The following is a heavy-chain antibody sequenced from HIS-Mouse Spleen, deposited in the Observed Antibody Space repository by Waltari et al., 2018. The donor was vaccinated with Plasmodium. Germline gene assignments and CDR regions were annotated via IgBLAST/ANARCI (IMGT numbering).Heavy chain of an antibody. CDR2: IYYSGST. D-gene: IGHD2-2*01. CDR3: ARDCSSTSCLDAFDV. V-gene: IGHV4-59*01. Sequence: QVQLQESGPGLVKPSETLSLTCTVSGGSISSYYWSWIRQPPGKGLEWIGYIYYSGSTNYNPSLKSRVTMSVDTSKNQFSLKLSSVTAADTAVYYCARDCSSTSCLDAFDVWGQGTMVTVSS. CDR1: GGSISSYY. J-gene: IGHJ3*01.